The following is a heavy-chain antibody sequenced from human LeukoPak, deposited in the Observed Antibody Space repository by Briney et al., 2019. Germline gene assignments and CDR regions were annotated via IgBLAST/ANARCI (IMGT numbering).Heavy chain of an antibody. J-gene: IGHJ4*02. D-gene: IGHD4-23*01. V-gene: IGHV4-61*02. CDR2: IYTSGST. Sequence: PSETLSLTCTVSGGSISSGSYYWSWIRQPAGKGLEWIGRIYTSGSTNYNPSLKSRVTISVDTSKNQFSLKLSSVTAADTAVYYCARVHGGNFDYWGQGTLVTVSS. CDR1: GGSISSGSYY. CDR3: ARVHGGNFDY.